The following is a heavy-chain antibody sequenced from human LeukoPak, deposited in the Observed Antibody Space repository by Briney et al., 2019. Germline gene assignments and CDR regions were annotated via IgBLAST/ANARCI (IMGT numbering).Heavy chain of an antibody. D-gene: IGHD3-10*01. CDR3: ARDRRITMAYFDP. CDR2: IRAYNGKT. Sequence: ASGKVSCKASGYTVTSYGISWGRQAPGQGVEWRGWIRAYNGKTNYAQKLQGRVTMTTDTSKSKAYMELRSLRSDDTDVYYCARDRRITMAYFDPWGQGTLVTVSS. CDR1: GYTVTSYG. J-gene: IGHJ5*02. V-gene: IGHV1-18*01.